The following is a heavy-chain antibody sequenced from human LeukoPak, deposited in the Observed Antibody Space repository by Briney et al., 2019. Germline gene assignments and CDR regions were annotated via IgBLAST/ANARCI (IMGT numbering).Heavy chain of an antibody. V-gene: IGHV4-39*01. CDR2: LAYSGNT. CDR3: ASSTSYYYDSSGYFEY. D-gene: IGHD3-22*01. Sequence: PSETLSLTCTVSGGLIGSSSFYWAWIRQPPGKGLEWIGSLAYSGNTYYKSSLKSRVTLSVDASKNQFSLNLTSVTAADTALFYCASSTSYYYDSSGYFEYWGQGILVTVFS. CDR1: GGLIGSSSFY. J-gene: IGHJ4*02.